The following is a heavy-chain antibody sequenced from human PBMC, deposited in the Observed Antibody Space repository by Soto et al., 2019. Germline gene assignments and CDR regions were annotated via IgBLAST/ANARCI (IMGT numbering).Heavy chain of an antibody. CDR3: ATALTVXVLEWLLKGHYYYGMDV. CDR1: GYTFTSYD. D-gene: IGHD3-3*01. CDR2: MNPNSGNT. Sequence: ASVKVSCKASGYTFTSYDINWVRQATGQGLEWMGWMNPNSGNTGYAQKFQGRVTMTRNTSISTAYMELSSLRSEDTAVYYCATALTVXVLEWLLKGHYYYGMDVWGQGTTVTVSS. J-gene: IGHJ6*02. V-gene: IGHV1-8*01.